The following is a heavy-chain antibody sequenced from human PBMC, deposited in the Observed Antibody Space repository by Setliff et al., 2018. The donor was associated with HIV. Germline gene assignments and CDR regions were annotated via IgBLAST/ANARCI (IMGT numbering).Heavy chain of an antibody. CDR2: ISAYNGNT. V-gene: IGHV1-18*01. D-gene: IGHD1-26*01. Sequence: ASVKVSCKASGYTFSSYGISWVRQAPGQGLEWMGWISAYNGNTNYAQKFQGRVTMTTDTSTSTAYMEVRSLRSDDTAVYYCARALGGSYPGSFDYWGQGTLVTVSP. CDR1: GYTFSSYG. J-gene: IGHJ4*02. CDR3: ARALGGSYPGSFDY.